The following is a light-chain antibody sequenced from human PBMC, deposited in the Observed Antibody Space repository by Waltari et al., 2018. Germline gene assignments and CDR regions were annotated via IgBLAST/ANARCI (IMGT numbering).Light chain of an antibody. V-gene: IGLV3-21*02. Sequence: SYVLTQPPSVSVAPGETATINCGGNNLGDKIVHWYQQRPGQAPVEVVFADSDRPSGTPERFSGSNSGNTATLTISRAEAGHEADYFCQVWDTNSHHVVFGGGTKLTVL. CDR1: NLGDKI. CDR3: QVWDTNSHHVV. CDR2: ADS. J-gene: IGLJ2*01.